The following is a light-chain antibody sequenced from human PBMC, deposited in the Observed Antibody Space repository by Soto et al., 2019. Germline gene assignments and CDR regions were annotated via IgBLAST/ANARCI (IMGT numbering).Light chain of an antibody. J-gene: IGLJ2*01. CDR1: SSDVGAYNY. CDR2: EVN. CDR3: NSFTTSNTRI. Sequence: QSVLTQPASVSGSPGQSITISCTGTSSDVGAYNYVSWYQHHPGKVPKLLIYEVNIRPSGVSTRFYGSKSGNTASLTISGLQAEDEADYYCNSFTTSNTRIFGGGTKLTVL. V-gene: IGLV2-14*01.